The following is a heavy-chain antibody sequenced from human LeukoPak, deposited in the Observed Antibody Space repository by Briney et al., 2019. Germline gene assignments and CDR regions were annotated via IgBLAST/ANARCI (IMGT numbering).Heavy chain of an antibody. V-gene: IGHV4-4*07. D-gene: IGHD6-13*01. CDR1: GGSISSYH. CDR2: IYTSGST. J-gene: IGHJ6*03. Sequence: SETLSLTCTVSGGSISSYHWSWIRQPAGKGLEWIGRIYTSGSTNYNPSLKSRVTMSVDTSKNQFSLKLSSVTAADTAVYYCARDHEQLGLGYYYYYMDVWGKGTTVTVSS. CDR3: ARDHEQLGLGYYYYYMDV.